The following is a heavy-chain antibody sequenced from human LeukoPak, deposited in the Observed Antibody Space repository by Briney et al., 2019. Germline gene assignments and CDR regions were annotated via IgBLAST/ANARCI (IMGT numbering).Heavy chain of an antibody. CDR3: ARDLIGGSYSNYDYMAV. V-gene: IGHV3-23*01. CDR1: GFTFRSYA. D-gene: IGHD3-10*01. Sequence: GGSLRLSCSVSGFTFRSYASGWVRQAPGRGLGWDSRFSCSGGSTYDADAVRGRFTNSSANSKNTLYLQMNSLRAEDTAVYYCARDLIGGSYSNYDYMAVWGKGTTVTISS. CDR2: FSCSGGST. J-gene: IGHJ6*03.